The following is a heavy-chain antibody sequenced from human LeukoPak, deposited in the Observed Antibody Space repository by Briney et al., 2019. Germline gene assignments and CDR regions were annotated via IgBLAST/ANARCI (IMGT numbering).Heavy chain of an antibody. V-gene: IGHV3-53*04. CDR2: IYSGGST. CDR3: ARGTGSFPVGYYFDY. CDR1: GFTFSSYA. D-gene: IGHD1-26*01. J-gene: IGHJ4*02. Sequence: GGSLRLSCAASGFTFSSYAMSWVRQAPGKGLEWVSVIYSGGSTYYADSVKGRFTISRHNSKNTLYLQMNSLRAEDTAVYYCARGTGSFPVGYYFDYWGQGTLVTVSS.